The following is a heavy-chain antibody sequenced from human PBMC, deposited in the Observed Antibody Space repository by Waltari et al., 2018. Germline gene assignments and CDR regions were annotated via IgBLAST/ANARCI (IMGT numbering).Heavy chain of an antibody. D-gene: IGHD3-3*01. CDR2: IYYSGST. CDR1: GGSISSRSYH. Sequence: QLQLQESGPGLVKPSETLSLTCTFPGGSISSRSYHWGWIRHPPGKGLEWSGSIYYSGSTYYNPSLKSRVTISVDTSKNQCSLKLSSVTAADTAVYYCARLGYDFWSGYSPRDYFDYWGQGTLVTVSS. CDR3: ARLGYDFWSGYSPRDYFDY. J-gene: IGHJ4*02. V-gene: IGHV4-39*01.